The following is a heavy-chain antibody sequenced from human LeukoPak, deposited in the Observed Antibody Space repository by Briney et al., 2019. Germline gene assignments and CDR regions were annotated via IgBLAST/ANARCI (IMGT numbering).Heavy chain of an antibody. CDR3: ARGGNGFYYDSSGYSYYYGMDV. CDR1: GGSISNYY. CDR2: VAYSGST. V-gene: IGHV4-39*01. J-gene: IGHJ6*02. Sequence: SETLSLTCTVSGGSISNYYWGWIRQPPGKGLEWIGSVAYSGSTFHNPSLKSRLSIYSDTSKNQFSLKLSSVTAADTAVYYCARGGNGFYYDSSGYSYYYGMDVWGQGTTVTVSS. D-gene: IGHD3-22*01.